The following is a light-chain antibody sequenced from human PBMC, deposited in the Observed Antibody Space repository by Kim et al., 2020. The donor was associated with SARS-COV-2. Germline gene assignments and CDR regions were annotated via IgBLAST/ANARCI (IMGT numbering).Light chain of an antibody. CDR1: QDITTY. V-gene: IGKV1-33*01. CDR2: DAS. J-gene: IGKJ4*01. Sequence: DIQVTQSPSSLSASIGDRVTITCQASQDITTYLNWYQQKPGKAPKLLIYDASNLETGVPSRFSGGGSRTEFTLTIGSLQPEDIATYYCQQHHSLPLTFGGGTKVESK. CDR3: QQHHSLPLT.